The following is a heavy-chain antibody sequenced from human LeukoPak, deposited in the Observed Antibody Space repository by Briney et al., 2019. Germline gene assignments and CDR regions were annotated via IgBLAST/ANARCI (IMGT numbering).Heavy chain of an antibody. J-gene: IGHJ3*02. Sequence: PSETLSLTCTVSGGSISSGSYYWGWIRQPPGKGLEWIGSIYYSGSTYYNPSLKSRVTISVDTSKNQFSLKLSSVTAADTAVYYCATSVRVVVTAIRYDAFDIWGQGTMVTVSS. CDR3: ATSVRVVVTAIRYDAFDI. V-gene: IGHV4-39*01. CDR1: GGSISSGSYY. D-gene: IGHD2-21*02. CDR2: IYYSGST.